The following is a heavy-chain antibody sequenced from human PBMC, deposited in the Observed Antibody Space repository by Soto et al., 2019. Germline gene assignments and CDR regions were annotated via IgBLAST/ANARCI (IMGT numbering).Heavy chain of an antibody. V-gene: IGHV3-73*02. Sequence: EVQLVESGGGLVQPGGSLKLSCAASGFTFSGSAMHWVRQASGKGLEWVGRIRSKANSYATAYAASVKGRFTISRDDSKNTAYLQMTGLKTEDTAVYYCTETKGAWGQGTLVTVSS. J-gene: IGHJ5*02. CDR1: GFTFSGSA. CDR3: TETKGA. CDR2: IRSKANSYAT.